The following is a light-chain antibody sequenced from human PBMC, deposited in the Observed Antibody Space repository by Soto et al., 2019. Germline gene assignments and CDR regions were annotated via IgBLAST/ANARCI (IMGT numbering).Light chain of an antibody. V-gene: IGKV3-20*01. Sequence: EIVLTQSPGTLSLSPGERATLSCRAGQSVSSSYLAWYQQKPGQAPRLLSYGASSRATGIPDRFSGSGSGTDFTLTISRLEPDDFAAYYCQQYGSSHLITFGQGTRLEIK. CDR2: GAS. J-gene: IGKJ5*01. CDR1: QSVSSSY. CDR3: QQYGSSHLIT.